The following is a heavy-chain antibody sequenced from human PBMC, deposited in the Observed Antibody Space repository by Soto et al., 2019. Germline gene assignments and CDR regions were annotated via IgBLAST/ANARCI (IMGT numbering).Heavy chain of an antibody. CDR2: IIPIFGTA. V-gene: IGHV1-69*06. D-gene: IGHD2-21*02. J-gene: IGHJ6*02. CDR3: ARDPTPVGGDPRTGMDV. Sequence: KVSCKASGGTFSSYAISWVRQAPGQGLEWMGGIIPIFGTANYAQKFQGRVTITADKSTSTAYMELSSLRSEDTAVYYCARDPTPVGGDPRTGMDVWGQGTTVTV. CDR1: GGTFSSYA.